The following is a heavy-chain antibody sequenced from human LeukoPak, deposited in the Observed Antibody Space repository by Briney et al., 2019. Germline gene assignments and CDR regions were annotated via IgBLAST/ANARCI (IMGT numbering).Heavy chain of an antibody. J-gene: IGHJ4*02. CDR3: AKDRLMGSSPTIDY. Sequence: PGGSLRLSCAASGFTFDDYAMHWVRQAPGKGLEWVSGISWNSGSIGYADSVKGRFTISRDNSKNTLYLQMNSLRAEDTAVYYCAKDRLMGSSPTIDYWGQGTLVTVSS. D-gene: IGHD6-13*01. V-gene: IGHV3-9*01. CDR2: ISWNSGSI. CDR1: GFTFDDYA.